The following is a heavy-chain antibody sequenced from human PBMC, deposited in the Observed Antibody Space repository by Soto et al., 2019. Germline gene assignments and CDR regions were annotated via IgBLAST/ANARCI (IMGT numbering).Heavy chain of an antibody. CDR2: ISSSSSYT. V-gene: IGHV3-11*06. D-gene: IGHD1-26*01. J-gene: IGHJ4*02. CDR1: GFTFSDYY. Sequence: QVQLVESGGGLVKPGGSLRLSCAASGFTFSDYYMSWIRQAPGKGLEWVSYISSSSSYTNYADSVKGRFSISRDNAKNSLYLQMNSLRAEDTAVYYCARDLVGATTDYWGQGTLVTVSS. CDR3: ARDLVGATTDY.